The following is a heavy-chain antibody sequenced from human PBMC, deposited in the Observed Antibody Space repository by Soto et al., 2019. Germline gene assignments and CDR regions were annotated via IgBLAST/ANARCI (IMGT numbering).Heavy chain of an antibody. V-gene: IGHV4-31*03. J-gene: IGHJ6*02. Sequence: SETLSLTCTVSGVSISSGGYYWSWIRQHPGKGLEWIGYIYYSGSTYYNPSLKSRVTISVDTSKNQFSLKLSSVTAADTAVYYCARDTGYSSGWYDGPYYYYYGMDVWGQGTTVTVSS. D-gene: IGHD6-19*01. CDR1: GVSISSGGYY. CDR2: IYYSGST. CDR3: ARDTGYSSGWYDGPYYYYYGMDV.